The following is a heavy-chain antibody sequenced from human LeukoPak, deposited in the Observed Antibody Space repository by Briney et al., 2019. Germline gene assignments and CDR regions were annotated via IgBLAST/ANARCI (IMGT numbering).Heavy chain of an antibody. CDR3: AREEPYYYDSSGYYDNWFDP. Sequence: SETLSLTCAVYGGSFSGDYWSWIRQPPGKGLEWIGEINDSGSTNYKPSLKSRVTISADTSKNQLSLKLSSVTAADTAVYYCAREEPYYYDSSGYYDNWFDPWGQGTLVTVSS. J-gene: IGHJ5*02. V-gene: IGHV4-34*01. D-gene: IGHD3-22*01. CDR2: INDSGST. CDR1: GGSFSGDY.